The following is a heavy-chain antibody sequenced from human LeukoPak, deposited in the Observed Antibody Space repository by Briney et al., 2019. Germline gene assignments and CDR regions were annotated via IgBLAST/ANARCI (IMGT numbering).Heavy chain of an antibody. CDR3: TRNIPSSWSWGWFDP. CDR2: ISSSGSTI. Sequence: KPGGSLRLSCAASGFTFSDYYMSWIRQAPEKGLEWVSYISSSGSTIYYADSVKGRFTISRDNAKNSLYLQMNNLRAEDTAVYYCTRNIPSSWSWGWFDPWGQGTLVTVSS. J-gene: IGHJ5*02. CDR1: GFTFSDYY. V-gene: IGHV3-11*01. D-gene: IGHD6-13*01.